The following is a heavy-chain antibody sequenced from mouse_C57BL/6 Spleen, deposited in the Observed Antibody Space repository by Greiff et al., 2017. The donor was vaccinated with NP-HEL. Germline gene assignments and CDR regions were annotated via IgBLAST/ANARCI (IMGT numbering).Heavy chain of an antibody. CDR3: ARDGRTPYAMDY. CDR2: INPSSGYT. V-gene: IGHV1-7*01. Sequence: QVQLQQSGAELAKPGASVKLSCKASGYTFTSYWMHWVKQRPGQGLEWIGYINPSSGYTKYNQKVKDKATLTADKSSSTAYMQRSRLTYEDSAVYYCARDGRTPYAMDYWGQGTSVTVSS. CDR1: GYTFTSYW. J-gene: IGHJ4*01.